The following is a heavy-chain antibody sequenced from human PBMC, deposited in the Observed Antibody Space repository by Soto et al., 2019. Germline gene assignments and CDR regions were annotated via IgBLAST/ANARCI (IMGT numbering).Heavy chain of an antibody. CDR3: ARGSTVSGTVY. CDR2: INTDGRTT. D-gene: IGHD6-19*01. Sequence: EVQLVESGGGLVQPGGSLRLSCAASGFSFSSHYMHWVRQVPGKGLVWVSCINTDGRTTSYADSVKGRFTISRDNAKSTLYLQMNSLGAEDTAVYYCARGSTVSGTVYWGQGTLVTDSS. V-gene: IGHV3-74*01. CDR1: GFSFSSHY. J-gene: IGHJ4*02.